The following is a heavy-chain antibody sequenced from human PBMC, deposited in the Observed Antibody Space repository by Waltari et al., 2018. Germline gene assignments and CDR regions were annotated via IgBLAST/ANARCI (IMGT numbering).Heavy chain of an antibody. CDR3: ARGNTYYDILTGYYLDY. V-gene: IGHV1-18*01. J-gene: IGHJ4*02. D-gene: IGHD3-9*01. Sequence: QVQLVQSGAELKKPGTSVKVSCKDSGYTFPKYGFSWVRQAPGQGLEWMGWISVQNGDTNYAQNFQGRATMTTDTSTSTAYMELRGLRSDDTALYYCARGNTYYDILTGYYLDYWGQGTLVTVSS. CDR2: ISVQNGDT. CDR1: GYTFPKYG.